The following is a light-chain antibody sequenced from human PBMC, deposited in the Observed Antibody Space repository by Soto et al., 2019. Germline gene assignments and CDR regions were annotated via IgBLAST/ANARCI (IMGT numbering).Light chain of an antibody. CDR2: GAS. CDR1: QSVSSS. V-gene: IGKV3-15*01. Sequence: ERVITEARGTLTVSPGERATLSCRASQSVSSSLAWYQQKPGQAPRLLIYGASIRATGIPARFSGSGSWTEFTLTISSLQSEDFAVYYCQQYNTWPPITFGQGTRLEIK. J-gene: IGKJ5*01. CDR3: QQYNTWPPIT.